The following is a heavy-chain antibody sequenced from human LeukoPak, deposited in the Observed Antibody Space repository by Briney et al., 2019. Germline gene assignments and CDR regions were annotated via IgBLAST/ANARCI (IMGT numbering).Heavy chain of an antibody. CDR1: GYSISSGYY. CDR3: ARVSSSWYQDWYFDL. CDR2: IETSGNT. V-gene: IGHV4-4*07. Sequence: SETPSLTCTVSGYSISSGYYWSWIRPPAGKGLEWIGRIETSGNTNYKPSLKSRVTMSVDTSKNQFSLKLSSVTAADTAVYYCARVSSSWYQDWYFDLWGRGTLVTVSS. J-gene: IGHJ2*01. D-gene: IGHD6-13*01.